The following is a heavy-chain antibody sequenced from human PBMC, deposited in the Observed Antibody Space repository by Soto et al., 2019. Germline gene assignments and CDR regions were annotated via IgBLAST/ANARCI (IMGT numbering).Heavy chain of an antibody. CDR2: ITGSGNTI. D-gene: IGHD1-26*01. Sequence: EVQLVESGGGLVQPGGSLRLSCAASGFTFSSYEMNWVRQAPGKGLEWVSYITGSGNTIYYADSVKGRFTISRDNAKNSMYLQMTSLRAEDTAVYYCARGGSYFHYWGQGTLVTVSS. CDR1: GFTFSSYE. CDR3: ARGGSYFHY. V-gene: IGHV3-48*03. J-gene: IGHJ4*02.